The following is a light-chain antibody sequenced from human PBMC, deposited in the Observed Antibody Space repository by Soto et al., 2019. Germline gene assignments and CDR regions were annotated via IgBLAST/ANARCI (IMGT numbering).Light chain of an antibody. CDR3: QQYDNFPPYT. Sequence: DIQMTQSPSSLSASVGDRVTITCQASRDISVYLNWYQQKPGKPPKLLVFDASNLQTGVPSRFAGSRSGTHFTIPISSLQPEDIATYYCQQYDNFPPYTFGQGTRLEIK. CDR1: RDISVY. CDR2: DAS. J-gene: IGKJ2*01. V-gene: IGKV1-33*01.